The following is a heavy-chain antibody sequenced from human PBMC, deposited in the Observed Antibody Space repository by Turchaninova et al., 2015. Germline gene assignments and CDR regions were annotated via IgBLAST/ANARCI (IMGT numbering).Heavy chain of an antibody. J-gene: IGHJ4*02. D-gene: IGHD2-15*01. CDR2: TYYRSRWYN. CDR3: ARYGTDNVFDY. V-gene: IGHV6-1*01. Sequence: QVQLQQSGPGLVMPPQTLSLTRPISGDRASTNTAAWTWVRVPSKSAAWNWGRQSPARGLEGLGRTYYRSRWYNDYAVSVKSRITISPDTSKNQFALQLNSVTPEDTAVYYCARYGTDNVFDYWGQGTLVTVSS. CDR1: GDRASTNTAAWTWVRVPSKSAA.